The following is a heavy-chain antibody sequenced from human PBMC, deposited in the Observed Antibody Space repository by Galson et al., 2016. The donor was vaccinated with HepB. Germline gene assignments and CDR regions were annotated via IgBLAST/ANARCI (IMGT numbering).Heavy chain of an antibody. D-gene: IGHD1-26*01. CDR2: IHSGGTT. CDR3: ARSLGSTTNYGMDV. V-gene: IGHV3-53*01. J-gene: IGHJ6*02. Sequence: SLRLSCAASGFSFSTFGMHWVRQAPGKGLEWVSVIHSGGTTYYADSVMGRFSISRDNSKNTLDLQMSGLRAEDTAVYYCARSLGSTTNYGMDVWGQGTTVTVS. CDR1: GFSFSTFG.